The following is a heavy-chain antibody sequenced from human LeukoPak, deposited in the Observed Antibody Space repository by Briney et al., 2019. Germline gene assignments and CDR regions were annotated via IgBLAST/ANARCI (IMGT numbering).Heavy chain of an antibody. D-gene: IGHD2-21*02. V-gene: IGHV3-23*01. J-gene: IGHJ4*02. CDR1: GFTFSSYA. CDR2: ISGSGGST. Sequence: GGSLRLSCAASGFTFSSYAMSWVRQAPGKGLEWVSAISGSGGSTYYADSVKGRFTISRDNSKNTLYLQMNSLRAEDTAVYYCARSRGGNSGFDYWGQGTLVTVSS. CDR3: ARSRGGNSGFDY.